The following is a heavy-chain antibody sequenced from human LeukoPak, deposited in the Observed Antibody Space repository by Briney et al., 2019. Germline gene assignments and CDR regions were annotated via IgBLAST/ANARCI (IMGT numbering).Heavy chain of an antibody. J-gene: IGHJ5*02. Sequence: PGGSLRLSCAASGFTFSSYEMNWVRQAPGKGLEWVSYISSSGSTIYYTDSVKGRFTISRDNAKNSLYLQMNSLRAEDTAVYYCAREVVIPPSYNWFDPWGQGTLVTVSS. V-gene: IGHV3-48*03. D-gene: IGHD2-21*01. CDR3: AREVVIPPSYNWFDP. CDR2: ISSSGSTI. CDR1: GFTFSSYE.